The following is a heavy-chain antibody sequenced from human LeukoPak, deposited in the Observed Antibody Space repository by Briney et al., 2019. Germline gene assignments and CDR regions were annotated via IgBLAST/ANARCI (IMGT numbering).Heavy chain of an antibody. CDR2: INHSGST. Sequence: SETLSLTCAVYGGSFSGYYWSWIRQPPGKGLEWIGEINHSGSTNYNPSLKSRVTISVDTSKNQFSLKLSSVTAADTAVYYCARRGITMIVVATIDDAFDIWGQGTMVTVSS. CDR1: GGSFSGYY. J-gene: IGHJ3*02. V-gene: IGHV4-34*01. CDR3: ARRGITMIVVATIDDAFDI. D-gene: IGHD3-22*01.